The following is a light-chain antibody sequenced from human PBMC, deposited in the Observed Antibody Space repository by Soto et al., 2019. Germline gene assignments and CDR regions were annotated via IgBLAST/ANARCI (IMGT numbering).Light chain of an antibody. V-gene: IGLV2-14*01. CDR2: AVS. Sequence: QSVLTQPASVSGSPGQSIHISCTGSSSDLGAYNYVSWFQQYLVNAPKLIISAVSHRPSGVSNRFSHSKSGHAASLTITGRQTEDEADYFCFSYTTNWTHVFGSGTKV. CDR3: FSYTTNWTHV. J-gene: IGLJ1*01. CDR1: SSDLGAYNY.